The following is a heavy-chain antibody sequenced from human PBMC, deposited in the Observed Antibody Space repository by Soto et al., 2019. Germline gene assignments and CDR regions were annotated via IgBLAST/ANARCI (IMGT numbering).Heavy chain of an antibody. CDR2: IYHSGST. J-gene: IGHJ6*02. Sequence: KPSETLSLTCAVSGGSISSSNWWSWVRQRPGKGRECIVEIYHSGSTNYNPSLKSRVTISVDKSKNQFSLKLSSVTAADTAVYYCARDRTMVRGVKDRSMDVWGQGTTVTVSS. CDR3: ARDRTMVRGVKDRSMDV. V-gene: IGHV4-4*02. D-gene: IGHD3-10*01. CDR1: GGSISSSNW.